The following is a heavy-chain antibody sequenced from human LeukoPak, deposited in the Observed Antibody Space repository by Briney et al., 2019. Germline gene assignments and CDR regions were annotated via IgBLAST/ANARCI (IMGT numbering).Heavy chain of an antibody. CDR2: IYHSGST. CDR3: ARTPAGVANMSPFDY. J-gene: IGHJ4*02. CDR1: GGSFSGYY. Sequence: SETLSLTCAVYGGSFSGYYWSWIRQPPGKGLEWIGSIYHSGSTYYNPSLKSRVTISVDTSKNQFSLKLSSVTAADTAVYYCARTPAGVANMSPFDYWGQGTLVTVSS. D-gene: IGHD3-3*01. V-gene: IGHV4-34*01.